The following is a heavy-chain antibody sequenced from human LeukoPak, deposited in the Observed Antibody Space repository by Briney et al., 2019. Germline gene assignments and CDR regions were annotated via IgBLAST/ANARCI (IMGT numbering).Heavy chain of an antibody. CDR1: GGSITGYY. CDR3: ARPHSSGWYGGFDI. J-gene: IGHJ3*02. CDR2: IYYSGST. Sequence: SETLSLTCTVSGGSITGYYWSWIRQPPGKGLEWIGYIYYSGSTSYNPSLKSRVTISLDTSKNQFSLKLRSVTAADTAVYYCARPHSSGWYGGFDIWGQGTMVTVSS. V-gene: IGHV4-59*08. D-gene: IGHD6-19*01.